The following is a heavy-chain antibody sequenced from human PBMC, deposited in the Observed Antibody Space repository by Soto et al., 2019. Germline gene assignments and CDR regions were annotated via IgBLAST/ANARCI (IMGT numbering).Heavy chain of an antibody. V-gene: IGHV1-69*12. Sequence: QVQLVQSGAEVKKPGSSVKVSCKASGGTFSSYAISWVRQAPGQGLEWMGGIIPIFGTANYAQKFQGRVTITADESTSKAYMELSSLRSEDTAVYYCAREIIRVDSSGYSYFDYWGQGTLVTVSS. CDR3: AREIIRVDSSGYSYFDY. J-gene: IGHJ4*02. CDR2: IIPIFGTA. CDR1: GGTFSSYA. D-gene: IGHD3-22*01.